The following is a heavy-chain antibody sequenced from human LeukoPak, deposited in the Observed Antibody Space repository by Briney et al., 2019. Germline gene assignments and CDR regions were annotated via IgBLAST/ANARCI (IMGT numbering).Heavy chain of an antibody. CDR2: IKSESVGGAI. Sequence: GGSLRLSCVVSGLTFSNAWMTWVRQAPGKGLKWVGRIKSESVGGAIDYAAPVKGRFTISRDDSRNTVYLQMNSLRAEDTAVYYCARDQKGGVVVPAFDIWGQGTMVTVSS. V-gene: IGHV3-15*01. D-gene: IGHD2-2*01. J-gene: IGHJ3*02. CDR1: GLTFSNAW. CDR3: ARDQKGGVVVPAFDI.